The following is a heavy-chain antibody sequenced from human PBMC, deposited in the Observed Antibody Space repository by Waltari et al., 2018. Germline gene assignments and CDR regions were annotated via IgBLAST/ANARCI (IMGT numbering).Heavy chain of an antibody. Sequence: QVQLVESGGGVVQPGVSLSLSCAASCVSLCPFGMHWVRQAPGKGLEWVALASFDGSTTYYADSVRGRFTISRDNSKNTLYLDINTLRVDDTAIYYCAKDAFGNTYLDHWGQGTLVTVSS. CDR1: CVSLCPFG. V-gene: IGHV3-30*02. D-gene: IGHD3-10*01. CDR3: AKDAFGNTYLDH. CDR2: ASFDGSTT. J-gene: IGHJ5*02.